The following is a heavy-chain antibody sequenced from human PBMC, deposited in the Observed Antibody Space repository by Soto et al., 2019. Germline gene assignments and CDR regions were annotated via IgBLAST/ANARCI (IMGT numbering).Heavy chain of an antibody. V-gene: IGHV3-30-3*01. CDR2: ISYDGSNK. CDR1: GFTFSSYA. J-gene: IGHJ4*02. Sequence: PGGSLRLSCAASGFTFSSYAMHWVRQAPGKGLEWVAVISYDGSNKYYADSVKGRFTISRDNSKNTLYLQMNSLRAEDTAVYYCASSTNWKSHPADYWGQGTLVTVSS. D-gene: IGHD1-20*01. CDR3: ASSTNWKSHPADY.